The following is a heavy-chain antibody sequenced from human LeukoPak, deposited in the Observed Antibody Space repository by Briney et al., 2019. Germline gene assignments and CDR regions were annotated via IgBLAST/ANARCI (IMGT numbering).Heavy chain of an antibody. Sequence: GGSLRLSCAASGFTVSSNYMSWVRQAPGKGLEWVSVIYSGGSTYYADSVKGRFTISRDNSKNTLYLQMNSLRAEDTAVYYCARSYLYCSGGSCYLGAYYYYGMDVWGQGTTVTVSS. CDR2: IYSGGST. V-gene: IGHV3-66*01. CDR3: ARSYLYCSGGSCYLGAYYYYGMDV. CDR1: GFTVSSNY. D-gene: IGHD2-15*01. J-gene: IGHJ6*02.